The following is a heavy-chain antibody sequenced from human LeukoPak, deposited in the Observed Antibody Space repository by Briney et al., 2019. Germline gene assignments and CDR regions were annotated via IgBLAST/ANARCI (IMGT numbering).Heavy chain of an antibody. CDR2: IHSDGSSA. D-gene: IGHD1-1*01. Sequence: GGSLRLSCAASGFTFSNYWMHWVRQAPGKGLVYVSRIHSDGSSANYADSVQGRFTISRDNAQNTRYLEMNRLRADDTAVYYCARPVTGTYAPLEYWGQGTLVTVSS. V-gene: IGHV3-74*01. CDR1: GFTFSNYW. J-gene: IGHJ4*02. CDR3: ARPVTGTYAPLEY.